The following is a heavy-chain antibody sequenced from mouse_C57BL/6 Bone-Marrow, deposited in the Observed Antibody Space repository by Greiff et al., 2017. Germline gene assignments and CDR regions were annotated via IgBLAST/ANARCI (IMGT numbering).Heavy chain of an antibody. CDR1: GFTFSSYG. CDR2: ISSGGSYT. Sequence: EVNVVESGGDLVKPGGSLKLSCAASGFTFSSYGMSWVRQTPDKRLEWVATISSGGSYTYYPDSVKGRFTISRDNAKNTLYLQMSSLKSEDTAMYYCASYYYGSSYPWFAYWGQGTLVTVSA. D-gene: IGHD1-1*01. J-gene: IGHJ3*01. CDR3: ASYYYGSSYPWFAY. V-gene: IGHV5-6*01.